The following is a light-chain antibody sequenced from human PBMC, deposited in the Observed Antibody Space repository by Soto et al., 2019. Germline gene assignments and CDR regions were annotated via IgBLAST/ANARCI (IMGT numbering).Light chain of an antibody. V-gene: IGLV2-23*02. Sequence: QSALTQPASMSGSPGQSITISCTGTSSDIGTYNYVSWYQQHPGKVPKLMIYEVSNRPSGVSNRFSGSKSGNTASLTISGLQAEDEADYYCCSYAGSGTYVFGTGTKLTVL. J-gene: IGLJ1*01. CDR2: EVS. CDR3: CSYAGSGTYV. CDR1: SSDIGTYNY.